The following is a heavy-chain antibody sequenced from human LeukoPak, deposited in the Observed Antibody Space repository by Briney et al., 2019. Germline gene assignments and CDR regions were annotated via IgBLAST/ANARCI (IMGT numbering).Heavy chain of an antibody. CDR2: IYHSGST. J-gene: IGHJ4*02. D-gene: IGHD6-13*01. V-gene: IGHV4-38-2*01. CDR3: ARRQQLARWYFDY. Sequence: SETLSLTXAVPGYSISSGYYWGWIRQPPGKGLEWIGSIYHSGSTYYNPSLKSRVTISVDTSKNQFSLKLSSVTAADTAVYYCARRQQLARWYFDYWGQGTLVTVSS. CDR1: GYSISSGYY.